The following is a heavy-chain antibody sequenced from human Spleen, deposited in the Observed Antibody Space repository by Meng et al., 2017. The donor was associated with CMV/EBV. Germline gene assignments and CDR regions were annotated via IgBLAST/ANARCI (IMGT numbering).Heavy chain of an antibody. V-gene: IGHV3-48*03. J-gene: IGHJ3*02. Sequence: GESLKISCAASGFTFSSYEMNWVRQAPGKGLEWVSYISSSGSNIYYADSVKGRFTISRDNAKNSLYLQMNSLRAEDTAVYYCARAYCGDDCYFRAFDIWGQGTMVTVSS. CDR1: GFTFSSYE. D-gene: IGHD2-21*01. CDR2: ISSSGSNI. CDR3: ARAYCGDDCYFRAFDI.